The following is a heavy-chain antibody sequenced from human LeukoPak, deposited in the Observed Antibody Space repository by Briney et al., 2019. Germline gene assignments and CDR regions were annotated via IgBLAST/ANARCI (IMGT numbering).Heavy chain of an antibody. CDR3: AKDVGFVVVPAAMPRFYDWFGP. D-gene: IGHD2-2*01. Sequence: GGSLRLSCAASGFTFSSYAMSWVRQAPGKGLEWVSAISGSGGSTYYADSVKGRFTISRDNSKNTLYLQMNSLRAEDTAVYYCAKDVGFVVVPAAMPRFYDWFGPWGQGTLVTVSS. J-gene: IGHJ5*02. V-gene: IGHV3-23*01. CDR1: GFTFSSYA. CDR2: ISGSGGST.